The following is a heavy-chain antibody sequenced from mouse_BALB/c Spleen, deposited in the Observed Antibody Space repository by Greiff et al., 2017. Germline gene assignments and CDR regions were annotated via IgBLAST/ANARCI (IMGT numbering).Heavy chain of an antibody. CDR1: GYSFTSYY. Sequence: EVQLQQSGPELMKPGASVKISCKASGYSFTSYYMHWVKQSHGKSLEWIGYIDPFNGGTSYNQKFKGKATLTVDKSSSTAYMHLSSLTSEDSAVYYCARFDYSYYAMDYWGQGTSVTVSS. J-gene: IGHJ4*01. CDR3: ARFDYSYYAMDY. D-gene: IGHD2-4*01. V-gene: IGHV1S135*01. CDR2: IDPFNGGT.